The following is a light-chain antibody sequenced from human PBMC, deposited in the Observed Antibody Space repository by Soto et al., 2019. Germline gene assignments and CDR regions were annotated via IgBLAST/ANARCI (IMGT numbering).Light chain of an antibody. V-gene: IGKV3-20*01. CDR1: QSVSSNY. Sequence: EIVLTQSPGTLSLSPGERATLSCRASQSVSSNYLAWYQQKPGQAPRRLIYGASSRATGIPDRFSGSGSGTDFTLTISRLEPEDFAVYYCQQYGSSHTFGQGTKLEIK. J-gene: IGKJ2*01. CDR3: QQYGSSHT. CDR2: GAS.